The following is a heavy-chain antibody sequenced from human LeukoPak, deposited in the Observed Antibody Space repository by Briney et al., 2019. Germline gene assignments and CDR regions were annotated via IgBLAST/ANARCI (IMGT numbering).Heavy chain of an antibody. J-gene: IGHJ4*02. Sequence: GGSLRLSCAASGFTFSSYAMGWVRQAPGKGLEWFSAISGSSDTYYADAVKGRFTISRDNSKTTLYLEMNSLRAEDTAIYYCAKGSSSGRPYFFDYWGQGSLVAVSS. D-gene: IGHD3-10*01. CDR1: GFTFSSYA. V-gene: IGHV3-23*01. CDR3: AKGSSSGRPYFFDY. CDR2: ISGSSDT.